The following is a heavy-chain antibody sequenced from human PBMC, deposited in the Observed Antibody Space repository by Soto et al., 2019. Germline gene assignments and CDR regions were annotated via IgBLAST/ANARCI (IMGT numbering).Heavy chain of an antibody. CDR1: GFTFSSYG. CDR2: ISYDGSNK. D-gene: IGHD3-22*01. Sequence: PGGSLRLSCAASGFTFSSYGMHWVRQAPGKGLEWVAVISYDGSNKYYADSVKGRFTISRDNSKNTLYLQMNSLRAEDTAVYYCATRCYYYDSSGYVWCQGTLVTVSS. J-gene: IGHJ4*02. V-gene: IGHV3-30*03. CDR3: ATRCYYYDSSGYV.